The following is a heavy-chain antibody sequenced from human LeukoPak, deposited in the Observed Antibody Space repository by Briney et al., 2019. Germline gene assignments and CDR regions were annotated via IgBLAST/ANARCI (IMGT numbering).Heavy chain of an antibody. J-gene: IGHJ4*02. CDR2: INYSGTT. V-gene: IGHV4-39*01. Sequence: SETLSLTCTVSGGSISSGDYYWSWIRQPPGKGLEWIGSINYSGTTYCNPSLRSRVTISVDTSKNQFSLKLSSVTAADTAVYYCARVDIVIVPSANFDCWGQGTLVTVSS. CDR1: GGSISSGDYY. CDR3: ARVDIVIVPSANFDC. D-gene: IGHD2-2*01.